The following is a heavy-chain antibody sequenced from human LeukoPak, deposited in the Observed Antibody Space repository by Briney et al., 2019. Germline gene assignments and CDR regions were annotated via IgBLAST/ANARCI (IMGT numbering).Heavy chain of an antibody. CDR2: ISYDGSNK. V-gene: IGHV3-30*18. Sequence: PGGSLRLSCAASGFTFSSYGMHWVRQAPGKGLGWVAVISYDGSNKYYADSVKGRFTISRDNSKNTLYLQMNSLRAEDTAVYYCAKDSLFTYYDILTGYFDYWGQGTLVTVSS. D-gene: IGHD3-9*01. CDR3: AKDSLFTYYDILTGYFDY. J-gene: IGHJ4*02. CDR1: GFTFSSYG.